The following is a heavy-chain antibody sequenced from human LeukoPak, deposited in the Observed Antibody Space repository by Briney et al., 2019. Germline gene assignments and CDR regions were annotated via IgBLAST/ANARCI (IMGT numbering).Heavy chain of an antibody. Sequence: GGSLRLSCAASGLTFSSYSMNWVRQAPGKGLEWVSSISSSSSYIYYADSVKGRFAISRDNAKNSLYPQMNSLRAEDTAVYYCASNYYYDSSGPGDYWGQGTLVTVSS. V-gene: IGHV3-21*01. CDR3: ASNYYYDSSGPGDY. D-gene: IGHD3-22*01. CDR1: GLTFSSYS. CDR2: ISSSSSYI. J-gene: IGHJ4*02.